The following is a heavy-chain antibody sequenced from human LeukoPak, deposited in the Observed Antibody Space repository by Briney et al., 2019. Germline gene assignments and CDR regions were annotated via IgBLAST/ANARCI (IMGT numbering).Heavy chain of an antibody. CDR2: IYYSGST. CDR3: ARERVVTRRSRVPHFDY. J-gene: IGHJ4*02. Sequence: PSETLSLTCTVSGGSISSGGYYWSWIRQHPGKGLEWIGYIYYSGSTYYNPSLKSRVAISVDTSKNQFSLKLSSVTAADTAVYYCARERVVTRRSRVPHFDYWGQGTLVTVSS. V-gene: IGHV4-31*03. D-gene: IGHD2-21*02. CDR1: GGSISSGGYY.